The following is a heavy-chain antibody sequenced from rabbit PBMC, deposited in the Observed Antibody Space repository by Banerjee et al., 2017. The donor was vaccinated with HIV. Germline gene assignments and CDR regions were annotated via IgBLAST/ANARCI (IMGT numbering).Heavy chain of an antibody. V-gene: IGHV1S45*01. D-gene: IGHD8-1*01. CDR2: IYAGSSGST. J-gene: IGHJ4*01. CDR1: GFSFSSSYW. CDR3: ARVAGSSYYTPYYFNL. Sequence: QEQLEESGGDLVKPEGSLTLTCTASGFSFSSSYWICWVRQAPGKGLEWIACIYAGSSGSTYYASWAKGRFTISKTSSTTVTLQMTSLTAADTATYFCARVAGSSYYTPYYFNLWGPGTLVTVS.